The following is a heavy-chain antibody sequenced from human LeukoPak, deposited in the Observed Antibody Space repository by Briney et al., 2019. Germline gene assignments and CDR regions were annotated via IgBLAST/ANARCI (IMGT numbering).Heavy chain of an antibody. CDR2: ISWNSGSI. CDR1: GFTFDDYA. CDR3: AKAPMDRYCSSTSCYYFDY. J-gene: IGHJ4*02. Sequence: GGSLRLSCAASGFTFDDYAMHWVRQAPGKGLEWVSGISWNSGSIGYADSVKGRFTISRDNAKNSLYLQMNSMRAEDTALYDCAKAPMDRYCSSTSCYYFDYWGQGTLVTVS. V-gene: IGHV3-9*01. D-gene: IGHD2-2*01.